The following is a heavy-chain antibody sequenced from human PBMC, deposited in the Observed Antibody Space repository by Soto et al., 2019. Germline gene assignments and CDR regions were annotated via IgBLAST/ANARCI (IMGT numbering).Heavy chain of an antibody. V-gene: IGHV4-39*01. Sequence: QLQLQESGPGLVKPSETLSLTCTVSGGSISSSSYYWGWIRQPPGKGLEWIGSIYYSGSTYYNPSLKSRVTISVDTSKNQFSLKLSSVTAADTAVYYCARHVGSSWSYYYYGMDVWGQGTTVTVSS. D-gene: IGHD6-13*01. CDR3: ARHVGSSWSYYYYGMDV. J-gene: IGHJ6*02. CDR1: GGSISSSSYY. CDR2: IYYSGST.